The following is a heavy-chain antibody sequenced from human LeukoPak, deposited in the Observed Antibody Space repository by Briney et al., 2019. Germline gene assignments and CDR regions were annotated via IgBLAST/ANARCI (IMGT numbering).Heavy chain of an antibody. CDR1: DDSITMYY. CDR2: VDHTGST. D-gene: IGHD3-10*01. V-gene: IGHV4-59*01. CDR3: ARGSGSGYYYYMDV. Sequence: TSETLSLTCTVSDDSITMYYWTWIRQPPGKGLEWIGYVDHTGSTKFNPSLNGRVSISRDTSKNQFSLKLSSVTAADTAVYYCARGSGSGYYYYMDVWGKGTTVTVS. J-gene: IGHJ6*03.